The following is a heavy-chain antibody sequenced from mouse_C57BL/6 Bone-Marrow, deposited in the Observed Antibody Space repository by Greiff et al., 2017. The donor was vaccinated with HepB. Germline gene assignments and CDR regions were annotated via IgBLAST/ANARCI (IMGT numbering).Heavy chain of an antibody. V-gene: IGHV1-64*01. D-gene: IGHD2-1*01. CDR3: AKSYYGNVYYYAMDY. CDR2: IHPNSGST. J-gene: IGHJ4*01. Sequence: QVQLQQPGAELVKPGASVKLSCKASGYTFTSYWMHWVKQRPGQGLEWIGMIHPNSGSTNYNEKFKSKATLTVDKSSSTAYMQLSSLTSEDSAVYYCAKSYYGNVYYYAMDYWGQGTAVTVSS. CDR1: GYTFTSYW.